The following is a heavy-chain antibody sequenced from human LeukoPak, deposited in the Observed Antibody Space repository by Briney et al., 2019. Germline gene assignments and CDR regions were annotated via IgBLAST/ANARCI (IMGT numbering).Heavy chain of an antibody. V-gene: IGHV3-30*18. CDR1: GFTFSSYG. CDR3: AKGTDFWSGYLDY. D-gene: IGHD3-3*01. J-gene: IGHJ4*02. CDR2: ISYDGSNK. Sequence: PGGSLRLSCAASGFTFSSYGMHWVRQAPGKGLEWVAVISYDGSNKYHADSVKGRFTISRDNSKNTLYLQMNSLRAEDTAVYYCAKGTDFWSGYLDYWGQGTLATVSS.